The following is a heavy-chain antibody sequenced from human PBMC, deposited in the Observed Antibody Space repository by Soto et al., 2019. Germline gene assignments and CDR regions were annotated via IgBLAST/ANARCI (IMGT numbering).Heavy chain of an antibody. CDR3: ARGIAGSVYGMDV. Sequence: GGSLRLSCAASGFHFSSYAMHWVRQAPGKGLEYVSAISSNGGSTYYANSVKGRFTISRDNSKNTLYLQMGSLRAEDMAVYYCARGIAGSVYGMDVWGQGTTVTVSS. CDR2: ISSNGGST. D-gene: IGHD2-15*01. V-gene: IGHV3-64*01. J-gene: IGHJ6*02. CDR1: GFHFSSYA.